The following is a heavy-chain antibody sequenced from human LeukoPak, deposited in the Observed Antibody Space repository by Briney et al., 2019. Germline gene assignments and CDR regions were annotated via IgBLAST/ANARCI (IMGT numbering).Heavy chain of an antibody. Sequence: GGSLRLSCAASGFTFSSYWMSWVRQAPGKGLEWVANIKQDGSEKYYVDSVKGRFTISRDNSKKTLYLQMNSLRAEDTAVYYCARDRLYYYDSSGYVDYWGQGTLVTVSS. CDR1: GFTFSSYW. CDR2: IKQDGSEK. D-gene: IGHD3-22*01. CDR3: ARDRLYYYDSSGYVDY. J-gene: IGHJ4*02. V-gene: IGHV3-7*01.